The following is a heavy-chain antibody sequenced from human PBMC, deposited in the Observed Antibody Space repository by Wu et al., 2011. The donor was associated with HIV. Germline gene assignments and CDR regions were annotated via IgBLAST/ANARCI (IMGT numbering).Heavy chain of an antibody. J-gene: IGHJ5*02. V-gene: IGHV1-69*05. CDR3: ARADYYDSSGYYFVYNWFDP. CDR1: GGTFSSYA. Sequence: QVQLVQSGAEVKRPGSSVKVSCKASGGTFSSYAISWVRQAPGQGLEWMGGIIPIFGTANYAQKFQGRVTITTDESTSTAYMELSSLRSEDTAVYYCARADYYDSSGYYFVYNWFDPWGQGTLVHRLL. CDR2: IIPIFGTA. D-gene: IGHD3-22*01.